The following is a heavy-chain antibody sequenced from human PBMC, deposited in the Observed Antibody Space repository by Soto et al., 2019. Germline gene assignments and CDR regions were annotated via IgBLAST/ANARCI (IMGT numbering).Heavy chain of an antibody. CDR2: IIPIFGTA. CDR1: GYTFTSYG. CDR3: ARDQPDSYYYDSSGYYYGYWFDP. Sequence: SVKVSCKASGYTFTSYGISWVRQAPGQGLEWMGGIIPIFGTANYAQKFQGRVTITADESTSTAYMELSSLRSEDTAVYYCARDQPDSYYYDSSGYYYGYWFDPWGQGTLVTVSS. J-gene: IGHJ5*02. V-gene: IGHV1-69*13. D-gene: IGHD3-22*01.